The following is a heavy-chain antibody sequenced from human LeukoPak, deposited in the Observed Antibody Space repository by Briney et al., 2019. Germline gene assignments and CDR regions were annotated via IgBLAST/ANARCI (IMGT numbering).Heavy chain of an antibody. J-gene: IGHJ6*03. Sequence: PGGSLRLSCAASGFTVSSNYMSWVRQAPGKGLEWVSVIYSGGSTYYADSVKGRFTISRDNSKNTLYLQMNSLRAEDTAVYYSARDPAVDGDYDHYMDVWGKGTTVTVSS. CDR1: GFTVSSNY. CDR3: ARDPAVDGDYDHYMDV. D-gene: IGHD4-17*01. V-gene: IGHV3-53*01. CDR2: IYSGGST.